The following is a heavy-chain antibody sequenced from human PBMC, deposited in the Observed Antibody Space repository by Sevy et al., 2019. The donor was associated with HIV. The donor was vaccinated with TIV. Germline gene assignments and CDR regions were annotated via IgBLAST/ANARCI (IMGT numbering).Heavy chain of an antibody. Sequence: ASLKVSCKASGYTFTGYYMHWVRQAPGQGLEWMGWIKPNSGGTNYAQKFQGRVTMTRDTSISTAYMELSRLRSDDTAGYYCARDLAGGGMDVWGQGTTVTVSS. CDR2: IKPNSGGT. J-gene: IGHJ6*02. V-gene: IGHV1-2*02. D-gene: IGHD3-16*01. CDR1: GYTFTGYY. CDR3: ARDLAGGGMDV.